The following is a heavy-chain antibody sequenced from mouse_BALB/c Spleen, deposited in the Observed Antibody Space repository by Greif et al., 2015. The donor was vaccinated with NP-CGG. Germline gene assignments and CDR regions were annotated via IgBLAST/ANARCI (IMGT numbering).Heavy chain of an antibody. J-gene: IGHJ3*01. CDR3: ARAITTAY. D-gene: IGHD1-2*01. Sequence: EVQGVESGAELVKPGASVKLSCTAPGFNIKDTYMHWVKQRPEQGLEWIGRIDPANGNTKYDPKFQGKATITADTSSNTAYLQLSSLTSEDTAVYYCARAITTAYWGQGTLVTVSA. CDR1: GFNIKDTY. V-gene: IGHV14-3*02. CDR2: IDPANGNT.